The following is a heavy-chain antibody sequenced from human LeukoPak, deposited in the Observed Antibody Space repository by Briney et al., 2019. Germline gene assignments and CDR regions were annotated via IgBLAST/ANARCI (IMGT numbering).Heavy chain of an antibody. Sequence: ASVKVSCKASGYTFTGDQIYWLRQAPGQGLEWVGWIKPSSGDTLYEQKFQGRVTTTRDKPISSAYMELSSLRSDDTAVYYCARKSAGFLTAWGQGTLVTVSS. CDR3: ARKSAGFLTA. CDR2: IKPSSGDT. D-gene: IGHD2/OR15-2a*01. J-gene: IGHJ5*02. V-gene: IGHV1-2*02. CDR1: GYTFTGDQ.